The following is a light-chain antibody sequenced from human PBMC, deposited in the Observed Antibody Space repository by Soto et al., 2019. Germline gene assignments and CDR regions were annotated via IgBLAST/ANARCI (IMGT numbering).Light chain of an antibody. CDR3: QHYGSLVLT. CDR1: QTVCSSY. J-gene: IGKJ4*01. V-gene: IGKV3-20*01. Sequence: EIVLTQSPGTLSLSPGERATPSCRASQTVCSSYLAWYQQKPGQAPRLLIYGASSRATGIPDRFSGSGSGTDFTLTNSRLEPEDDEVYCCQHYGSLVLTFGGGTKVAIK. CDR2: GAS.